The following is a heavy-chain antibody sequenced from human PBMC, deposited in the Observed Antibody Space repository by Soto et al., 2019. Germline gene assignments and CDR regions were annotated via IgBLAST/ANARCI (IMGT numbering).Heavy chain of an antibody. CDR2: IYPGDSDT. J-gene: IGHJ6*02. D-gene: IGHD2-15*01. Sequence: VESLKISCKGSGYSFTSYWIGWVRQMPGKGLEWMGIIYPGDSDTRYSPSFQGQVTISADKSISTAYLQWSSLKASDTAMYYCARQRDCSGGSCYYYYGMDVWGQGTTVTVSS. CDR3: ARQRDCSGGSCYYYYGMDV. V-gene: IGHV5-51*01. CDR1: GYSFTSYW.